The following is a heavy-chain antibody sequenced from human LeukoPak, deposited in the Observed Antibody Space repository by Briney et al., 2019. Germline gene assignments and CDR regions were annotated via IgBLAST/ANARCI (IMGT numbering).Heavy chain of an antibody. J-gene: IGHJ3*02. Sequence: SLKISCAASGFTFDDYAMHWVRQAPGKGLEWVSGISWNSGSIGYADSVKGRFTISRDNAKNSLYLQMNSLRAEDTALYYCAKDHVLLWFGRNAFDIWGQGTMVTVSS. CDR1: GFTFDDYA. CDR2: ISWNSGSI. V-gene: IGHV3-9*01. CDR3: AKDHVLLWFGRNAFDI. D-gene: IGHD3-10*01.